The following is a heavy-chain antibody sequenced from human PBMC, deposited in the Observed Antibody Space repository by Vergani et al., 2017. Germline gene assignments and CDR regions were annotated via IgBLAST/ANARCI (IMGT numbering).Heavy chain of an antibody. CDR3: AGDCPLGWYYGMDV. CDR2: ISSSSSTI. J-gene: IGHJ6*02. D-gene: IGHD3-16*01. V-gene: IGHV3-48*01. CDR1: GFTFSSYS. Sequence: EVQLVESGGGLVQPGGSLRLSCAASGFTFSSYSMNWVRQAPGKGLEWVSYISSSSSTIYSADSVKGRFTISRDNTKNSLYLLMNSLRAEDTAVYYCAGDCPLGWYYGMDVWGQGTTVTVSS.